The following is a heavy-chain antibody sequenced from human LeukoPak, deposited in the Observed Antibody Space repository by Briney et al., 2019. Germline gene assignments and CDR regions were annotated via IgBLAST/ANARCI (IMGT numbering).Heavy chain of an antibody. CDR1: GFTFSSYS. Sequence: GGSLRFSGAASGFTFSSYSMNWVRQAPGKGLEWVAVISYDGSNKYYADSVKGRFTISRDNSKNTLYLQMNSLRAEDTAVYYCARGGDYGLGNDYWGQGTLVTVSS. J-gene: IGHJ4*02. D-gene: IGHD3-10*01. CDR3: ARGGDYGLGNDY. V-gene: IGHV3-30*03. CDR2: ISYDGSNK.